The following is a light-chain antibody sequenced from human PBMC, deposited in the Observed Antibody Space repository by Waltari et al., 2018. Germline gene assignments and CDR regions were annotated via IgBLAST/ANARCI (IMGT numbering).Light chain of an antibody. CDR3: QQRFSWPPT. CDR2: EAS. V-gene: IGKV3-11*01. Sequence: VVTQSPATLSLSPGERATLSCTASESVSNSLAWYQQKPGQGPRLLIYEASNRATGIPARVSGSGSGTDFTLTINNVEPEDFALYFCQQRFSWPPTFGGGTKVDI. CDR1: ESVSNS. J-gene: IGKJ4*01.